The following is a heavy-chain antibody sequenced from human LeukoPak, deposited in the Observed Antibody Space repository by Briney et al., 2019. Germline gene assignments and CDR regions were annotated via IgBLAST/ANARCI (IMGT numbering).Heavy chain of an antibody. D-gene: IGHD2-15*01. V-gene: IGHV1-2*02. CDR1: GYTFTGYY. CDR3: ARSGGYCVGTTCYSLFNWFDP. J-gene: IGHJ5*02. Sequence: GASVKVSCKVSGYTFTGYYIHWVRQAPGQGLEWLGWINPDSGGTDYAQKFRGRVTMTRDTSISTAYMELSRLTSDDTAVYYCARSGGYCVGTTCYSLFNWFDPWGQGALVTVSS. CDR2: INPDSGGT.